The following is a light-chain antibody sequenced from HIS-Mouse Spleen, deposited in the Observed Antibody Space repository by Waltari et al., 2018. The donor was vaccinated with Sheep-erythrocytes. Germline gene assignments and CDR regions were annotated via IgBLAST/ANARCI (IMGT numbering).Light chain of an antibody. CDR2: EVS. CDR1: SSDVGGYNY. J-gene: IGLJ2*01. CDR3: SSYAGSSTFVVV. Sequence: QSALTQPPSASGSPGQSVTIPCTGTSSDVGGYNYVSWYQQHPGKAPKLMIYEVSKRPSGVPDRFSGSKSGNTASLTVSGLQAEDEADYYCSSYAGSSTFVVVFGGGTKLTVL. V-gene: IGLV2-8*01.